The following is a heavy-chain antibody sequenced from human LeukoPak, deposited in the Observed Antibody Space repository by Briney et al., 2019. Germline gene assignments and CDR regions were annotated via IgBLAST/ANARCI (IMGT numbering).Heavy chain of an antibody. V-gene: IGHV3-48*01. J-gene: IGHJ4*02. Sequence: GGSLRLSCAASGFTFSSDIMNWVRQAPGKGLEWVSYIIIISSTIYYADSVKGRFTISRDNAKNSLYLQMNSLRAEDTAVYYCARDWGGSYVDYWGQGTLVTVSS. D-gene: IGHD1-26*01. CDR1: GFTFSSDI. CDR3: ARDWGGSYVDY. CDR2: IIIISSTI.